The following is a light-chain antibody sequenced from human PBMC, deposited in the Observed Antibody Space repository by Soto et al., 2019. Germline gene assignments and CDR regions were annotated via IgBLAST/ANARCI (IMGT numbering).Light chain of an antibody. CDR2: LGS. CDR3: MQALQTPWT. Sequence: DIVMTQSPLSLPVTPGEPASISCRSSQSLLHSNGYNYFDWYLQKPGQSPQLLIYLGSNRASGVPYRFRGRGSGTDFTLKISRVEAEDVGVYYCMQALQTPWTFGQGTKVEIK. CDR1: QSLLHSNGYNY. V-gene: IGKV2-28*01. J-gene: IGKJ1*01.